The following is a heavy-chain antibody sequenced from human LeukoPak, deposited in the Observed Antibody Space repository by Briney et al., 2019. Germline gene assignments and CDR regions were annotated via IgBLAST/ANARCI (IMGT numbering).Heavy chain of an antibody. V-gene: IGHV4-59*01. Sequence: PSETLSLTCTVSGGSISSYYWSWIRQPPGKGLDWIGYIYYSGSTNYNPSLKSRVTISVDTSKNQFSLKLSSVTPADTAASYSARPLNPHHSYTAVSGKGTTVTVSS. D-gene: IGHD1-14*01. CDR1: GGSISSYY. CDR2: IYYSGST. J-gene: IGHJ6*03. CDR3: ARPLNPHHSYTAV.